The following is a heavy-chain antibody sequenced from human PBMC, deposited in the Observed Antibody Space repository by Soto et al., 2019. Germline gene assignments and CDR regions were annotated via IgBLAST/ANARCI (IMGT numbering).Heavy chain of an antibody. CDR3: ARATTSMTNQH. Sequence: WGSLRLSCAASGFTFSSYIMNWVRQAQGKGLEWVSSISISISYIYYADSVKGRFTISRENAKNSLYLQMNSLRAEDTAVYYCARATTSMTNQHWGKGNIFSVST. J-gene: IGHJ1*01. CDR1: GFTFSSYI. D-gene: IGHD5-18*01. CDR2: ISISISYI. V-gene: IGHV3-21*01.